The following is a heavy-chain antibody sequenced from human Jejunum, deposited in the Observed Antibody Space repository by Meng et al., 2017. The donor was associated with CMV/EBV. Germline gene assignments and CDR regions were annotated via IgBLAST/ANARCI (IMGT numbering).Heavy chain of an antibody. J-gene: IGHJ4*02. CDR3: ASFPPPGKQWLVTDY. Sequence: QVQLQESGPGLVKPSGTLSLTCAVSGGSISSSNWWSWVRQPPGKGLEWIGEIYHSGSTNCNPSLKSRVTISVDKSKNQFSLKLSSVTAADTAVYYCASFPPPGKQWLVTDYWGQGTLVTVSS. CDR2: IYHSGST. V-gene: IGHV4-4*02. D-gene: IGHD6-19*01. CDR1: GGSISSSNW.